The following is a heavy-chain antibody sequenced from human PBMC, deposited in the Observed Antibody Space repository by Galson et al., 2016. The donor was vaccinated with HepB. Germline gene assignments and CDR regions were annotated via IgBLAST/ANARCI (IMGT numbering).Heavy chain of an antibody. CDR1: GFTFNDYA. CDR2: ISGSDSAA. Sequence: SLRLSCAASGFTFNDYAMNWVRQAPGKGLEWVSGISGSDSAAYFADSVKGRFTISRDNSRNTLYLQMNSLRAEDTAIYYCAKAGCTSIRCYVNCLGQGTLVTVSS. D-gene: IGHD2-2*01. CDR3: AKAGCTSIRCYVNC. V-gene: IGHV3-23*01. J-gene: IGHJ4*02.